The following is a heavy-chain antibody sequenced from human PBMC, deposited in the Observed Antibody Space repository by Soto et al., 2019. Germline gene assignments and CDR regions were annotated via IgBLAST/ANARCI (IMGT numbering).Heavy chain of an antibody. CDR2: ISGSNGAT. V-gene: IGHV1-18*04. D-gene: IGHD5-12*01. CDR1: GYSFINYG. Sequence: QVQLVQSGAEVKKPGASVKVSCKFSGYSFINYGMTWVRQAPGQGFEWRGWISGSNGATNYAQRFQGRVTLTTDPSTNTAYMELRSLRLDDTAIYYCARDSKWLIINGNWFDSWGQGTLVTVSS. J-gene: IGHJ5*01. CDR3: ARDSKWLIINGNWFDS.